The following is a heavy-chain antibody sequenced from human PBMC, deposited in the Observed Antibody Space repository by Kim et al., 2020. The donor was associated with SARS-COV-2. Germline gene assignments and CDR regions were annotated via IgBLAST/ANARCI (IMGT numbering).Heavy chain of an antibody. CDR3: VKDVDILTGYCHFDY. Sequence: DSGKGRFTISRDNSKNTLYLQMSSLRAEDTAVYYCVKDVDILTGYCHFDYWGQGTLVTVSS. J-gene: IGHJ4*02. V-gene: IGHV3-64D*09. D-gene: IGHD3-9*01.